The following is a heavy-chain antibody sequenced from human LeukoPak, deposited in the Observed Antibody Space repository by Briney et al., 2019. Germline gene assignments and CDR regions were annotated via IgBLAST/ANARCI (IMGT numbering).Heavy chain of an antibody. CDR3: ARVNDFWSGYTNFDY. CDR1: GGSISSYY. V-gene: IGHV4-59*01. D-gene: IGHD3-3*01. Sequence: SETLSLTCTVSGGSISSYYWSWIRQPPGKGLEWIGYIYYSGSTNYNPSLKSRVTISVDTSKKQFSLNLSSVTAADTAVYYCARVNDFWSGYTNFDYWGQGTLVTVSS. J-gene: IGHJ4*02. CDR2: IYYSGST.